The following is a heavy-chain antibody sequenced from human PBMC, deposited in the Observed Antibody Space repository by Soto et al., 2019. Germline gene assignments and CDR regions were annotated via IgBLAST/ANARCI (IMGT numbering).Heavy chain of an antibody. CDR1: GFTFSSYA. J-gene: IGHJ6*03. D-gene: IGHD3-16*01. V-gene: IGHV3-64*04. Sequence: VGSLRLSCSASGFTFSSYAMHWVRQAPGKGLEYVSAISSNGGSTYYADSVKGRFTISRDNSKNTLYLQMNSLRAEDTAVYYCAREGGAVFVDYYYYMDVWGKGTTVTVSS. CDR2: ISSNGGST. CDR3: AREGGAVFVDYYYYMDV.